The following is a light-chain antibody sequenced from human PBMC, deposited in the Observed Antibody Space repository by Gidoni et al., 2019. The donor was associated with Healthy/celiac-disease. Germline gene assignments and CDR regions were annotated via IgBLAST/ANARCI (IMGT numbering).Light chain of an antibody. CDR1: KSISSY. CDR3: QQSYRTSYT. V-gene: IGKV1-39*01. Sequence: DSQMTQSPSSLSASVGDRVTITCRASKSISSYLHWYQQKPGKAPQLLIYAASSLQSGVPSRFSGSGSGTDFTLPIISLQPEDFATYYCQQSYRTSYTFGQGTKLEIK. CDR2: AAS. J-gene: IGKJ2*01.